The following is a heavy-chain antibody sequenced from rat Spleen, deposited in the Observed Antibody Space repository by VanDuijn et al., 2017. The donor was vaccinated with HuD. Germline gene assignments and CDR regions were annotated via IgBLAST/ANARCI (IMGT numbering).Heavy chain of an antibody. CDR1: RFTFSGFP. V-gene: IGHV5-29*01. CDR2: ISYDDSST. J-gene: IGHJ3*01. CDR3: ARRHYGYTDYFDY. D-gene: IGHD1-9*01. Sequence: EVQLVESGGGLVQPGRSLKLSCAASRFTFSGFPMAWVRQAPTRGLEWVATISYDDSSTYYRDSVKGRFTISRDNAKSTLSLQMDSLRSEDTATYYCARRHYGYTDYFDYWGQGTLVTVSS.